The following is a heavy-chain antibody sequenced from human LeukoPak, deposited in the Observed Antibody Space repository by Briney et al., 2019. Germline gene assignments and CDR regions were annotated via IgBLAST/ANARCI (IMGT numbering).Heavy chain of an antibody. CDR1: GGSISSGSYY. J-gene: IGHJ5*02. V-gene: IGHV4-61*02. CDR3: ARDPSLYSSSWYVHDNWFDP. D-gene: IGHD6-13*01. Sequence: SETLSLTCTVSGGSISSGSYYWSWIRQPAGKGLEWIGRIYTSGSTNYNPSLKSRVTISVDTSKNQFSLQLNSVTPEDTAVYYCARDPSLYSSSWYVHDNWFDPWGQGTLVTVSS. CDR2: IYTSGST.